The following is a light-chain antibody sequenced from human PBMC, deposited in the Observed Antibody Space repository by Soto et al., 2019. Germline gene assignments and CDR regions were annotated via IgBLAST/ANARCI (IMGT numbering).Light chain of an antibody. J-gene: IGKJ1*01. CDR1: QSFSTW. V-gene: IGKV1-5*03. Sequence: DIQVTQSPSSVSASVGDTVTITCRASQSFSTWLAWYQQKPGRAPKLLIYKAYTLESGVQARFSGSGSGTEFTLTIRSLQPDDFATYYCKQYNSYSWTFGQGTKVDIK. CDR3: KQYNSYSWT. CDR2: KAY.